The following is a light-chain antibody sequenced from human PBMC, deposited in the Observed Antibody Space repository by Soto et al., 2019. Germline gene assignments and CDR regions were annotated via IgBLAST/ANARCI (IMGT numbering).Light chain of an antibody. CDR3: ATWDRGRSVGV. CDR2: YND. CDR1: SSNIGNNY. V-gene: IGLV1-51*01. J-gene: IGLJ2*01. Sequence: QSVLTQPPSVSAAPGQKVTISCSGSSSNIGNNYVFWYQQLPGTAPKLLIYYNDKRPSGIPDRFSGSKSGTSATLGITGLQTGDEADYYCATWDRGRSVGVFGGGTKLTVL.